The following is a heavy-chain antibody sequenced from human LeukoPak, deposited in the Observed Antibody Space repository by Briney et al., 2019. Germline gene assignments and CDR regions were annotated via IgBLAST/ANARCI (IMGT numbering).Heavy chain of an antibody. D-gene: IGHD2-8*01. Sequence: EASVKVSCKAAGYTFGNYGIKWVRQAPGQGLEWMGWISAQHGQTEYAPNSQDRVTMTTDTYTNTAYMELRSLRSDDTAVYYCAGSLGYCTSNVCYLKYWGQGTLVTVSS. V-gene: IGHV1-18*01. CDR3: AGSLGYCTSNVCYLKY. CDR2: ISAQHGQT. J-gene: IGHJ4*02. CDR1: GYTFGNYG.